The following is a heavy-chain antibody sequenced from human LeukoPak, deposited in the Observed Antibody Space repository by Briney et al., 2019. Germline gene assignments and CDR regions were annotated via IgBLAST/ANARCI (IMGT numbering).Heavy chain of an antibody. V-gene: IGHV3-30-3*01. CDR2: ISYDGSNK. CDR3: ARDNQGSGDAFDI. D-gene: IGHD1-14*01. Sequence: GGSLRLSCAASGFTFSSYAMHWVRQAPGKGLEWVAVISYDGSNKYYADSAKGRFTISRDNSKNTLYLQMNSLRAEDTAVYYCARDNQGSGDAFDIWGQGTMVTVSS. CDR1: GFTFSSYA. J-gene: IGHJ3*02.